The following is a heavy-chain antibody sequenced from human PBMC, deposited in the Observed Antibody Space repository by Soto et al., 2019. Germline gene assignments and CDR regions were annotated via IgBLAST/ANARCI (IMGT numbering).Heavy chain of an antibody. V-gene: IGHV1-3*01. J-gene: IGHJ4*02. D-gene: IGHD1-20*01. CDR3: ARVLRPITGTAPYDY. Sequence: QVQLVQSGAEVKKPGASVKVSCKASGYTFTSYAMHWVRQAPGQRLEWMGWINAGNGNTKYSQKFQGRVTITRDTSASTAYMELSSLSSEDTAVYYCARVLRPITGTAPYDYWGQGTLVTVSS. CDR2: INAGNGNT. CDR1: GYTFTSYA.